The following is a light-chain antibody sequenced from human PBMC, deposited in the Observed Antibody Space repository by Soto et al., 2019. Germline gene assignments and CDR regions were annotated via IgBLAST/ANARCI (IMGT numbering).Light chain of an antibody. CDR1: QSVSSN. CDR3: QHYNSYSEA. V-gene: IGKV1-5*03. Sequence: MTQSPVTLSVSPGERATLSCRASQSVSSNLAWYQQKPGKAPKLLIYKASTLKSGVPSRFSGSGSGTEFTLTISSLQPDDFATYYCQHYNSYSEAFGQGTKV. J-gene: IGKJ1*01. CDR2: KAS.